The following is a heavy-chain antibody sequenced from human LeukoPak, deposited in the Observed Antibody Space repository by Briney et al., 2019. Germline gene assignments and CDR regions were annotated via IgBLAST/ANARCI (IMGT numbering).Heavy chain of an antibody. CDR1: GGSISSYY. D-gene: IGHD3-22*01. CDR2: IHSSGRN. J-gene: IGHJ4*02. CDR3: ARHSHLDTNGYYAQFDY. V-gene: IGHV4-4*09. Sequence: SETLSLTCTVSGGSISSYYWSWIRQPPGKGLEWIGYIHSSGRNNYNPSLKSRVTMSVDTSKNQFSLNLSSVTAADTAVYYCARHSHLDTNGYYAQFDYWGQGTLVTVSS.